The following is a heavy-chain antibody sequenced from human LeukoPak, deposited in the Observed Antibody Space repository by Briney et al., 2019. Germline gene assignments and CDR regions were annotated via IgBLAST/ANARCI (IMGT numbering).Heavy chain of an antibody. D-gene: IGHD5-24*01. CDR2: ISGSGGST. CDR3: APSTTRWLGNYFDY. CDR1: GFSFSGYA. V-gene: IGHV3-23*01. J-gene: IGHJ4*02. Sequence: GGSLRLSCAASGFSFSGYAMSWVRQAPGKGLEWVSAISGSGGSTYYADSVKGRFTISRDNSKNTLYLQMNSLRAEDTAVYYCAPSTTRWLGNYFDYWGQGTLVTVSS.